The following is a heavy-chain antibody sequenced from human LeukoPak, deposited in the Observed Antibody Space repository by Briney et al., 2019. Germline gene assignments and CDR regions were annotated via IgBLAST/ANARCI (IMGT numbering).Heavy chain of an antibody. V-gene: IGHV4-59*01. Sequence: TSETLSLTCTVSGGSISSFYWSWIRQPPGKGLEWIGYIYYTGSTNYNSSLKSRVTISVDTSKNQFSLKLSSVTAADTAVYYYARGEMATIEDAFDIWGQGTMVTVSS. CDR1: GGSISSFY. D-gene: IGHD5-24*01. CDR2: IYYTGST. CDR3: ARGEMATIEDAFDI. J-gene: IGHJ3*02.